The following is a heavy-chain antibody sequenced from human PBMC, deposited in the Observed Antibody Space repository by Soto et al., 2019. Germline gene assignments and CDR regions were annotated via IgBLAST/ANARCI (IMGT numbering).Heavy chain of an antibody. D-gene: IGHD6-25*01. V-gene: IGHV4-61*01. CDR1: GGSVTSGTYY. CDR2: IYYTGTT. Sequence: QVQLQESGPGLVKPSETLSLTCSVSGGSVTSGTYYWSWIRQPPGKGLEWIGSIYYTGTTNYNPSLKSRVTVSVDTSKNQFSLKLSSVTAADTAVYYCARAHSPHTSGSYWGQGTLVTVSS. J-gene: IGHJ4*02. CDR3: ARAHSPHTSGSY.